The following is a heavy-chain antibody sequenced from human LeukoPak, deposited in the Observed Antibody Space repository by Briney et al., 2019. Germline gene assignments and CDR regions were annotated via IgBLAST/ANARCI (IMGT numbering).Heavy chain of an antibody. CDR2: INPNSGGT. D-gene: IGHD2-21*01. CDR3: ARDRGQAYCGGDCYSGAFDI. Sequence: ASVKVSCKASGYTFTGYYMHWVRQAPGQGLEWMGWINPNSGGTNYAQKFQGRVTMTRDTSISTAYMELSRLRSDDTAVYYCARDRGQAYCGGDCYSGAFDIWGQGTMVTVSS. J-gene: IGHJ3*02. V-gene: IGHV1-2*02. CDR1: GYTFTGYY.